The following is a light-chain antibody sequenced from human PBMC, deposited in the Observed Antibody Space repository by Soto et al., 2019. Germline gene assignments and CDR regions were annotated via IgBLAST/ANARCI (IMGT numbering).Light chain of an antibody. V-gene: IGKV1-39*01. CDR2: AAS. Sequence: IQSAPCTSPLSASVVDRVFITCRASQSISNHLNWYQQKPGKAPKLLIFAASSLQSGVPSRFSGSRSGPDFTLTISSLQPEDFATYYCQQSYSSPPTFGQGTKVDIK. J-gene: IGKJ1*01. CDR3: QQSYSSPPT. CDR1: QSISNH.